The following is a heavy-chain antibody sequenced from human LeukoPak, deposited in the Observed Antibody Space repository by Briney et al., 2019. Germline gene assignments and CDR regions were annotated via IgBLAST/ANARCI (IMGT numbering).Heavy chain of an antibody. Sequence: SETLSLTCTVSGDSISSYYWSWIRQPPGKGLEWIGYIYYSGSTNYNPSLKSRVTMSVDTSKNQFSLKLSSVTAADTAVYYCARGRDYYGSGAHYYMDVWGKGTTVTVSS. CDR3: ARGRDYYGSGAHYYMDV. V-gene: IGHV4-59*12. D-gene: IGHD3-10*01. J-gene: IGHJ6*03. CDR2: IYYSGST. CDR1: GDSISSYY.